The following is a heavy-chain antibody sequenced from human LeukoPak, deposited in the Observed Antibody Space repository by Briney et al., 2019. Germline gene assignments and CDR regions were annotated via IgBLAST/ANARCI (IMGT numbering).Heavy chain of an antibody. D-gene: IGHD6-19*01. J-gene: IGHJ4*02. CDR3: AGISSGRDYYFDY. Sequence: SVKVSCKASGGTLSSYAISWVRQAPEKGLEWMGRIIPIFGTANYAQKFQGRVTITTDESTSTAYMELSSLRSEDTAVYYCAGISSGRDYYFDYWGQGTLVTVSS. CDR2: IIPIFGTA. V-gene: IGHV1-69*05. CDR1: GGTLSSYA.